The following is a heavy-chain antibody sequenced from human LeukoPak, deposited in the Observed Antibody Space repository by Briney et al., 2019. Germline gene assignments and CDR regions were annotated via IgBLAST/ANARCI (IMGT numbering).Heavy chain of an antibody. D-gene: IGHD3-10*01. V-gene: IGHV1-18*01. Sequence: ASVKVSCKASGYTFTSYGISWVRQAPGQGLEWMGWISAYNGNTNYAQMLQGRVTMTTDTPTSTAYMELRSLRSDDTAVYYCARTPIYDYYGSGSYYKAGNYFDYWGQGTLVTVSS. CDR2: ISAYNGNT. CDR1: GYTFTSYG. CDR3: ARTPIYDYYGSGSYYKAGNYFDY. J-gene: IGHJ4*02.